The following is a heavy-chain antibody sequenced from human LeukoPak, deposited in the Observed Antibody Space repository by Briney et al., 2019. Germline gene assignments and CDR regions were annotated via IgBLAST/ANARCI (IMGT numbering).Heavy chain of an antibody. D-gene: IGHD7-27*01. J-gene: IGHJ4*01. CDR3: ATSWGRLDY. CDR2: ISTTSAHI. Sequence: GGSLRLSCAASGFTFSDYSMNWVRQAPGQGLKWVSYISTTSAHIYYADSVKGRFTISRDNAKNSLYLQMNCLRDEDTAVYYCATSWGRLDYWGHGTLVTVSS. CDR1: GFTFSDYS. V-gene: IGHV3-48*02.